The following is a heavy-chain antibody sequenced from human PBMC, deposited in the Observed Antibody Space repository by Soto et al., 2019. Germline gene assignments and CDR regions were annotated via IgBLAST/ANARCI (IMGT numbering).Heavy chain of an antibody. J-gene: IGHJ4*02. CDR1: GFTFSNAW. Sequence: GGSLRLSCAASGFTFSNAWMNWVRQAPGKGLEWVGRIKSKTDGGTTDYAAPAKGRFTISRDDSKNTLYLQMNSLKTEDTAVYYCTTDYGDYPYYFDYWGQGTLVTVSS. CDR3: TTDYGDYPYYFDY. D-gene: IGHD4-17*01. V-gene: IGHV3-15*07. CDR2: IKSKTDGGTT.